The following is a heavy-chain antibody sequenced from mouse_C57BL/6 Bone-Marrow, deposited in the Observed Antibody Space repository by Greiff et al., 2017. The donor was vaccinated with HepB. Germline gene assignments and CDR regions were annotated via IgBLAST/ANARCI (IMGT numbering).Heavy chain of an antibody. V-gene: IGHV5-4*03. Sequence: DVKLQESGGGLVKPGGSLKLSCAASGFTFSSYAMSWVRQTPEKRLEWVATISDGGSYTYYPDNVKGRFTISRDNAKNNLYLQMSHLKSEDTAMYYCARGTWGQGTSVTVSS. D-gene: IGHD3-3*01. J-gene: IGHJ4*01. CDR1: GFTFSSYA. CDR2: ISDGGSYT. CDR3: ARGT.